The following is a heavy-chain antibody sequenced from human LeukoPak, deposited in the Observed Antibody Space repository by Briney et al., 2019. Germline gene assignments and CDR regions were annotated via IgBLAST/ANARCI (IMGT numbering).Heavy chain of an antibody. CDR1: GFTFTNYD. CDR2: IGIAGDT. J-gene: IGHJ3*02. D-gene: IGHD2-15*01. V-gene: IGHV3-13*04. CDR3: ARIAWDAFDI. Sequence: GGSLRLSCAASGFTFTNYDMHWVRQVTGKGLEWVSAIGIAGDTYYPGSVRGRFAISRDNAKNTLYLQMNSLRAEDTAVYYCARIAWDAFDIWGQGTMVTVSS.